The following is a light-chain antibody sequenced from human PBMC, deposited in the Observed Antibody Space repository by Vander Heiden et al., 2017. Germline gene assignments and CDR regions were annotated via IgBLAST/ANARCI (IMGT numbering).Light chain of an antibody. CDR1: QSISSF. CDR2: AAS. CDR3: QNTNSTPMT. Sequence: DLQMTQSPSSLSASVGDRVTITCRASQSISSFLDWYQQKPGKAPKVLIYAASSLQSGVPSRFSGSGSGTDFTLIITSLQPEDVATYYCQNTNSTPMTFGGGTKVEIK. J-gene: IGKJ4*02. V-gene: IGKV1-39*01.